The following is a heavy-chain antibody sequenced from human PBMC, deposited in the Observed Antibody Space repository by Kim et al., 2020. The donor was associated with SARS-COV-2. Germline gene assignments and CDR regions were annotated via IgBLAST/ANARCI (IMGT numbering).Heavy chain of an antibody. CDR1: GYTFTSYG. Sequence: ASVKVSCKASGYTFTSYGISWVRQAPGQGLEWMGWISTYNGNTNYAQKLQGRVTMTTDTSTSTAYMELRSLRSDDTAVYYCARESGGSYRWHYDAFDIWGQGTMVTVSS. CDR3: ARESGGSYRWHYDAFDI. V-gene: IGHV1-18*01. J-gene: IGHJ3*02. D-gene: IGHD1-26*01. CDR2: ISTYNGNT.